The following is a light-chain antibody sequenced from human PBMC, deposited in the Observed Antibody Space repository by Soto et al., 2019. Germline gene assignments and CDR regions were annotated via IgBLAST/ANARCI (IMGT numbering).Light chain of an antibody. CDR1: SSDVGAYNY. Sequence: QSALTQPPSASGSPGQSVTISCTGTSSDVGAYNYVSWYQQHPGKVPKLLIYEVNKRPSGVPDRFSGSKSGNTASLTVSGLQAEDEADYYCASYAGGNVVFGGGTKVTVL. CDR2: EVN. J-gene: IGLJ2*01. V-gene: IGLV2-8*01. CDR3: ASYAGGNVV.